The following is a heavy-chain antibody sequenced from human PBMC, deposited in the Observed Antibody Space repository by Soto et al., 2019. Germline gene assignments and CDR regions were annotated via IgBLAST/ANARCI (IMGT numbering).Heavy chain of an antibody. V-gene: IGHV5-51*01. CDR2: IYPGDSDT. D-gene: IGHD6-13*01. CDR3: ARSLVNGTYEAFDI. Sequence: EALQSSEEGSGGNESRYWSGCVRQKPGKGLEWMGVIYPGDSDTRYSPSLQGQVTISADKSSSAAYLQWSSLQASDTATYYCARSLVNGTYEAFDIWGQGTMVTVSS. CDR1: GGNESRYW. J-gene: IGHJ3*02.